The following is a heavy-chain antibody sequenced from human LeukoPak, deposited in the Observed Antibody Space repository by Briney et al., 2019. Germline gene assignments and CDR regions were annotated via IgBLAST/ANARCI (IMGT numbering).Heavy chain of an antibody. CDR2: INHSGST. D-gene: IGHD1-26*01. Sequence: PSETLSLTCAVYGGSFSGYYWSWFRQPPGKGLEWIGEINHSGSTNYNPSLKSRVTISVDTSKNQFSLKLSSVTAADTAVYYCARHGSYPFPIDYWGQGTLVTVSS. J-gene: IGHJ4*02. CDR3: ARHGSYPFPIDY. V-gene: IGHV4-34*01. CDR1: GGSFSGYY.